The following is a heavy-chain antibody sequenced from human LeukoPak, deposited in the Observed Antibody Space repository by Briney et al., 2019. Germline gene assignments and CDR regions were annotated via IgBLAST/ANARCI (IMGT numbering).Heavy chain of an antibody. J-gene: IGHJ4*02. CDR2: IIPIFGTA. V-gene: IGHV1-69*05. D-gene: IGHD3-22*01. CDR3: ARGGGSSGYLYDY. Sequence: ASVKVSCKASGGTFSSYAISWVRQAPGQGLEWMGGIIPIFGTANYAQKFQGRVTITTDESTSTAYMELSSLRSEDTAVYYCARGGGSSGYLYDYWGQGTLVTVSS. CDR1: GGTFSSYA.